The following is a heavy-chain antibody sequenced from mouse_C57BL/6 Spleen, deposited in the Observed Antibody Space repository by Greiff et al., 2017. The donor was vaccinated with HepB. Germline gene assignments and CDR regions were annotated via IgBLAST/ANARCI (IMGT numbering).Heavy chain of an antibody. CDR2: ISYYGSN. D-gene: IGHD1-1*01. J-gene: IGHJ2*01. CDR3: ARDGYGYFDY. CDR1: GYSITSGYY. Sequence: ESGPGLVKPSQSLSLTCSVTGYSITSGYYWNWIRQFPGNKLEWMGYISYYGSNNYNPSLKNRISITRDTSKNQFFLKLNSVTTEDTATYYCARDGYGYFDYWGQGTTLTVSS. V-gene: IGHV3-6*01.